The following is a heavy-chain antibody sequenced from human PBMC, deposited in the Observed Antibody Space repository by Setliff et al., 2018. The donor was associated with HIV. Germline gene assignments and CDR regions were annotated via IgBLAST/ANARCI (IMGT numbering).Heavy chain of an antibody. CDR1: GGSINGSNW. D-gene: IGHD3-10*01. CDR3: ATVTMVRLIGVYHMDV. CDR2: IYHSGST. Sequence: SETLSLTCAVSGGSINGSNWWSLVRQPPGKGLEWIGEIYHSGSTNYNPSLKSRVTISVDKSNNQFSLKMNYVTAADAALYYCATVTMVRLIGVYHMDVWGKGTPVTVSS. V-gene: IGHV4-4*02. J-gene: IGHJ6*03.